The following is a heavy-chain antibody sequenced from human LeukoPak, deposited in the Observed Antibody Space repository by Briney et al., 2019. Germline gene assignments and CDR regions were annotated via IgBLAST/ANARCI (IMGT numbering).Heavy chain of an antibody. J-gene: IGHJ6*02. D-gene: IGHD6-19*01. CDR3: ARGHLAVAGNHYYYYYGMDV. Sequence: SETLSLTCAVYGGSLSGYYWSWIRQPPGKGLEWIGEINHSGSTNYNPSLKRRVTISVDTSKNQFSLKLSSVTAADTAVYYCARGHLAVAGNHYYYYYGMDVWGQGTTVTVSS. V-gene: IGHV4-34*01. CDR2: INHSGST. CDR1: GGSLSGYY.